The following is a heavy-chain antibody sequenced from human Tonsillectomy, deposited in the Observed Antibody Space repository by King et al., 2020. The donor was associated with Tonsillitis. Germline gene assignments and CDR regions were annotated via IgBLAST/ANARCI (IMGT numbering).Heavy chain of an antibody. CDR1: GFTFSSYW. CDR2: IKEDGSEK. J-gene: IGHJ6*02. D-gene: IGHD2-2*01. V-gene: IGHV3-7*03. CDR3: ARRLVVPAALYYYYGMDV. Sequence: VQLVEFGGGLVQPGGSLRLSCAASGFTFSSYWMSWVRQAPGKGLEWVANIKEDGSEKYYVDSVRGRVIISRDNTKNSVYLQMDSLRAEDSAIYYCARRLVVPAALYYYYGMDVWGQGTTVTVSS.